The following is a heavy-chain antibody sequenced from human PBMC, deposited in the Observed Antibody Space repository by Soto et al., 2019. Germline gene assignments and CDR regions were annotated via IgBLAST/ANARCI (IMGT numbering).Heavy chain of an antibody. J-gene: IGHJ4*02. Sequence: SETLSLTCTVSGGSISSSSYFWGWIRQPPGKGLEWIGSIYYSGSTYYNPSLKSRVTISADTSKNQFSLKLSSVTATDTAVYYCARGSGTFDHWGQGTLVTVSS. V-gene: IGHV4-39*01. CDR1: GGSISSSSYF. CDR2: IYYSGST. CDR3: ARGSGTFDH.